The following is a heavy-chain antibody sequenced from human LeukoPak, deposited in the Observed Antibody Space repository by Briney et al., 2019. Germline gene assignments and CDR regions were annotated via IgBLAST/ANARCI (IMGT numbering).Heavy chain of an antibody. CDR1: GGTFSSYA. Sequence: SVKVSCKASGGTFSSYAISWVRHAPGQGLEWMGGIIPIFGTANYAQKFQGRVTITTDESTSTAYMELSSLRSEDTAVYYCASATHDYYGSGSPPSFDIWGQGTMVTVSS. V-gene: IGHV1-69*05. J-gene: IGHJ3*02. D-gene: IGHD3-10*01. CDR3: ASATHDYYGSGSPPSFDI. CDR2: IIPIFGTA.